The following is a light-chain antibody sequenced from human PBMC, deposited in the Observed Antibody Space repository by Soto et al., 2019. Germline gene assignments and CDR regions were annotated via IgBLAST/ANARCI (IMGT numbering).Light chain of an antibody. CDR2: NND. Sequence: QSVLTQPPSASGTPGQRVTISCSGSGSNIGSHTVDWYSQLPGTAPKLLIYNNDERPSGVPDRFSDYKYGTSASLAISGLESEDETDYYCATMDDNLNGMVFGGGTKLTVL. CDR1: GSNIGSHT. J-gene: IGLJ3*02. CDR3: ATMDDNLNGMV. V-gene: IGLV1-44*01.